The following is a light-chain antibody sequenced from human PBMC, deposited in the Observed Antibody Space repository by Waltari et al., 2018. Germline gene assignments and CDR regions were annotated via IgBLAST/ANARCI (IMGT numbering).Light chain of an antibody. CDR3: NSYASANSWV. CDR2: GGI. J-gene: IGLJ3*02. Sequence: QSALTQPASVSGSPGQSITISCSGTSSDFPVPQLVLRYQPHPGRAPKPILYGGINRPSGGSARFSGSKSADTASLTILGLQAEDEADYYCNSYASANSWVFGGGTKLTVL. CDR1: SSDFPVPQL. V-gene: IGLV2-14*01.